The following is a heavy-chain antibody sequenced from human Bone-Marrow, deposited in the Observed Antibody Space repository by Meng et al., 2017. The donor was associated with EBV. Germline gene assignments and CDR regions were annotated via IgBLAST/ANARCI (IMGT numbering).Heavy chain of an antibody. D-gene: IGHD3-10*01. CDR3: ASESGRGFTPDY. CDR2: LIPMSGVP. V-gene: IGHV1-69*01. Sequence: GQLVQFGGEWKKLGYSVKVTVKTAGGTFRSDAVSWVRQAPGQQGLEWIGGLIPMSGVPYFAQKFQGRLTIIADESTSTHYMELSSLRSEDTAMYFCASESGRGFTPDYWGQGTLVTVSS. CDR1: GGTFRSDA. J-gene: IGHJ4*02.